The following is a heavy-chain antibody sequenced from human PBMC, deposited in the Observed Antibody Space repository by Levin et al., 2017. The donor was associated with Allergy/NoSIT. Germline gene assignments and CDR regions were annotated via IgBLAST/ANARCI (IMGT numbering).Heavy chain of an antibody. V-gene: IGHV3-23*01. CDR2: ISGSGGST. D-gene: IGHD5-12*01. J-gene: IGHJ4*02. CDR3: AKGSGYDSLYYFDY. Sequence: AGGSLRLSCAASGFTFSSYAMSWVRQAPGKGLEWVSAISGSGGSTYYADSVKGRFTISRDNSKNTLYLQMNSLRAEDTAVYYCAKGSGYDSLYYFDYWGQGTLVTVSS. CDR1: GFTFSSYA.